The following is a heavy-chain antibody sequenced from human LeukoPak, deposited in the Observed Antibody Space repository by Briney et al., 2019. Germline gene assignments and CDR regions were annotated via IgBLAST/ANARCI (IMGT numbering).Heavy chain of an antibody. Sequence: WGSLRLSCAASGFTFSTFAMIRVGQPPGKGLEWVSSIFPSGGEIHYADSVRGRFTISRDNSKSTLSLQMNSLRAEDTAIYYCATYRQVLLPFESWGQGTLVTVSS. CDR2: IFPSGGEI. CDR3: ATYRQVLLPFES. V-gene: IGHV3-23*01. CDR1: GFTFSTFA. J-gene: IGHJ4*02. D-gene: IGHD2-8*02.